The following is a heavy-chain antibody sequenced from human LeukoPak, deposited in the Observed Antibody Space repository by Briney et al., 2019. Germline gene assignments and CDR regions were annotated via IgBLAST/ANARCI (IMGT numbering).Heavy chain of an antibody. J-gene: IGHJ4*02. CDR2: ISSSSSYI. D-gene: IGHD6-13*01. CDR3: ARLPGRFDSSTWYGYY. CDR1: GFTFSSYS. V-gene: IGHV3-21*01. Sequence: GGSLRLSCAASGFTFSSYSMNWVRQAPGKGLEWVSSISSSSSYIYYADSVKGRFTISRDNAKNSLYLQTNSLRAEDTAVYYCARLPGRFDSSTWYGYYWGQGTLVTVSS.